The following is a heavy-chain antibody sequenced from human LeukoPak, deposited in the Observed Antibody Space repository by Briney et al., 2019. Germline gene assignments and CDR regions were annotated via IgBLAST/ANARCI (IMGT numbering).Heavy chain of an antibody. V-gene: IGHV5-51*01. CDR2: INPGDSDT. CDR3: ACYYATTGYSDY. J-gene: IGHJ4*02. D-gene: IGHD3-22*01. CDR1: GYSFTNYW. Sequence: GESLKISCKGSGYSFTNYWIGWVRQMPGKGLEWMGIINPGDSDTRYSPSFQGQVTISADKSISTAYLQWSSLRASDTAMYYCACYYATTGYSDYWGQGTLVTFSS.